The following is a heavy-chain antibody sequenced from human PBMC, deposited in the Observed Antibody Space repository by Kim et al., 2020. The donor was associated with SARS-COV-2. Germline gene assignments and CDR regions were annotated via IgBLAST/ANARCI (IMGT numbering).Heavy chain of an antibody. V-gene: IGHV4-31*02. Sequence: LKSRVTISVDTSKNQFSLKLSSVTAADTAVYYCARDITMVRGVAHDAFDIWGKGTMVTVSS. J-gene: IGHJ3*02. CDR3: ARDITMVRGVAHDAFDI. D-gene: IGHD3-10*01.